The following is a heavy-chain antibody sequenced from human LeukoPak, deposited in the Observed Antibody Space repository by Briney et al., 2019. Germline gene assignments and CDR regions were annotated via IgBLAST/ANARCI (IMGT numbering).Heavy chain of an antibody. D-gene: IGHD1-26*01. Sequence: ASVKVSCKASGYTFTGYYMHWVRQAPGQGLEWMGWINPNSGGTNYAQKFQGRVTMTRDTSISTASMELSRLRSDDTAVYYCARKWAKLPAQEYYFDRWGQGTLVTVSS. CDR1: GYTFTGYY. CDR2: INPNSGGT. J-gene: IGHJ4*02. V-gene: IGHV1-2*02. CDR3: ARKWAKLPAQEYYFDR.